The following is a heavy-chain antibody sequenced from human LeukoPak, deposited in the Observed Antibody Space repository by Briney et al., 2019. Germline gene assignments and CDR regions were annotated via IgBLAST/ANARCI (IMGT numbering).Heavy chain of an antibody. J-gene: IGHJ4*02. CDR1: GYTFTGYY. Sequence: ASVKVSCKASGYTFTGYYMHWVRQAPGQGLEWMGWINPKSGGTNYAQELQGRVTMTRDTSISTAYMELSSLRSDDTAVYYCARDNSGNEYGYLDYWGQGTRVTVSS. CDR3: ARDNSGNEYGYLDY. CDR2: INPKSGGT. D-gene: IGHD5-12*01. V-gene: IGHV1-2*02.